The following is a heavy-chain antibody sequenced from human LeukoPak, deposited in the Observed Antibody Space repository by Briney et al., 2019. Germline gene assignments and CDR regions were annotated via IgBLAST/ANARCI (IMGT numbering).Heavy chain of an antibody. CDR2: IYTSGIT. Sequence: PGGSLRLSCAASGFTFSSYWMSWVRQAPGQGLEWVSLIYTSGITKYTDSVKGRFTISRDNAKNTLYLQMNTLSAEDTAVYYCVGYYVGKFDYWGQGTLVTVSS. V-gene: IGHV3-66*02. J-gene: IGHJ4*02. CDR3: VGYYVGKFDY. D-gene: IGHD4-23*01. CDR1: GFTFSSYW.